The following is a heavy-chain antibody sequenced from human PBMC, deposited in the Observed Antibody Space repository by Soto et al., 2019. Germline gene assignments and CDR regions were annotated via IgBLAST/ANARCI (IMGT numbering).Heavy chain of an antibody. Sequence: PGESLKISCKGSGYSFTSYWIGWVRQMPGKGLEWMGIIYPGDSDTRYSPSFQGQVTISADKSISAAYLQWSSLKASDTAMYYCARRDCSSTSCYSWFAPWGQGTLVTVSS. D-gene: IGHD2-2*02. CDR2: IYPGDSDT. CDR1: GYSFTSYW. V-gene: IGHV5-51*01. J-gene: IGHJ5*02. CDR3: ARRDCSSTSCYSWFAP.